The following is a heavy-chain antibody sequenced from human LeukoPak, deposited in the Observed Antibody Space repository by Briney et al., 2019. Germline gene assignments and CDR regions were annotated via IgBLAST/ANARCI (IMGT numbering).Heavy chain of an antibody. J-gene: IGHJ6*03. D-gene: IGHD5-18*01. Sequence: SETLSLTCTVSGGSISSYYWSWIRQPPGKGLEWIGEINHSGSTNYNPSLKSRVTISVDTSKNQFSLKLSSVTAADTAVYYCARPGYSYGRIPENMDVWGKGTTVTVSS. CDR3: ARPGYSYGRIPENMDV. CDR2: INHSGST. CDR1: GGSISSYY. V-gene: IGHV4-34*01.